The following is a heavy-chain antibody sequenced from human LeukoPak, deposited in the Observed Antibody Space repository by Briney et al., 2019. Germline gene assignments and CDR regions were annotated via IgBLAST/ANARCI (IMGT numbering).Heavy chain of an antibody. CDR1: GFTFIDYY. CDR3: ARGYYYDSSGYASR. V-gene: IGHV3-11*04. CDR2: ISSSGSTI. D-gene: IGHD3-22*01. Sequence: KPGGSLRLSCAASGFTFIDYYMGWIRQAPGKGLEWVSYISSSGSTIYYADSVKGRFTISMDNAKNSLYLQMNSLRAEDTAVYYCARGYYYDSSGYASRWGQGTLVTVSS. J-gene: IGHJ4*02.